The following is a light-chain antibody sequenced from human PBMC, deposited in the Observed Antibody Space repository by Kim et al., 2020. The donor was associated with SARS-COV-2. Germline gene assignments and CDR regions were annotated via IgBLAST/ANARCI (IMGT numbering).Light chain of an antibody. CDR3: LSRYTGDNHWV. Sequence: ASGPTVTSTGLGDSLRRYLASWYQQKPGQAPLLVFYGKINRPSVIPDRFSGSSLGNTAALTITGAQAEDEADYYCLSRYTGDNHWVFGGGTQLTVL. CDR1: SLRRYL. CDR2: GKI. J-gene: IGLJ3*02. V-gene: IGLV3-19*01.